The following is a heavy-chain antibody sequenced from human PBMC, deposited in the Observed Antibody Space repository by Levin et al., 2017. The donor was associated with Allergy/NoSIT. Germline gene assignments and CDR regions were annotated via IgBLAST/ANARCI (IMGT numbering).Heavy chain of an antibody. CDR2: ISYDGSKK. J-gene: IGHJ4*02. Sequence: GESLKISCAASGFSFSSYGMHWVRQAPGKGLEWVAVISYDGSKKYYADSVKDRFTISRDNSKNTLYLQMNSLRAEDTAVYYCAKFRVEATNTGAGLDYWGLGTLVVVSS. CDR1: GFSFSSYG. V-gene: IGHV3-30*18. D-gene: IGHD1-26*01. CDR3: AKFRVEATNTGAGLDY.